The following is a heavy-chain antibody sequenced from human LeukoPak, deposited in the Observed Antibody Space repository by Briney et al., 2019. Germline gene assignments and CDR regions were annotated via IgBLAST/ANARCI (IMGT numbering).Heavy chain of an antibody. CDR3: ARYGLAAAGNWFDP. Sequence: SQTLSLTCTVSGGSISSGGYYWSWVRLHPGTGLEWIGYIYYSGSTYYNPSLKSRVTISLDTSKNQFSLTLSSVTAADTAVYYCARYGLAAAGNWFDPWGQGTLVTVSS. CDR1: GGSISSGGYY. V-gene: IGHV4-31*03. D-gene: IGHD6-13*01. CDR2: IYYSGST. J-gene: IGHJ5*02.